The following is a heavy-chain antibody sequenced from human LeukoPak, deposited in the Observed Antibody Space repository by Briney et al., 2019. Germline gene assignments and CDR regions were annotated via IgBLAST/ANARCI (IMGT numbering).Heavy chain of an antibody. CDR3: AKDVSGQAY. V-gene: IGHV3-30*02. CDR1: GFTLSNYG. J-gene: IGHJ4*02. CDR2: IRNDGYRK. D-gene: IGHD3-3*01. Sequence: GGSLRLSCTASGFTLSNYGMHWVRQAPGEGLEWLALIRNDGYRKHYADSVKGRFTISRDIFKNTLYLQMNNLRPEDTAVYYCAKDVSGQAYWGQGTLLTVSS.